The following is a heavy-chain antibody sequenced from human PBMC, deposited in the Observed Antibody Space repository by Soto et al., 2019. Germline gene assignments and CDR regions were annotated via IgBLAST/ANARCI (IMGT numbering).Heavy chain of an antibody. D-gene: IGHD3-9*01. V-gene: IGHV3-66*01. J-gene: IGHJ6*02. CDR3: AKSPVGYFDWLSLYGMDV. CDR2: IYSGGST. Sequence: GGSLRLSCAASGFTVSSNYMSWVRQAPGKGLEWVSVIYSGGSTYYADSVKGRFTISRDNSKNTLYLQMNSLRAEDTAVYYCAKSPVGYFDWLSLYGMDVWGQGTTVTVSS. CDR1: GFTVSSNY.